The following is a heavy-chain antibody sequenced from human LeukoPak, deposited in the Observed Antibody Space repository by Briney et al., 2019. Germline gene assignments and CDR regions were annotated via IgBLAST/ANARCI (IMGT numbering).Heavy chain of an antibody. V-gene: IGHV4-59*08. CDR1: GGSISSYY. D-gene: IGHD4-17*01. J-gene: IGHJ4*02. Sequence: SETLSLTCTVSGGSISSYYWSWIRQPPGKGLEWIGYIYYSGSTNYNLSLKSRVTISVDTSKNQFSLKLSSVTAADTAVYYCARYGADYGDYEAHFDCWGQGTLVTVFS. CDR2: IYYSGST. CDR3: ARYGADYGDYEAHFDC.